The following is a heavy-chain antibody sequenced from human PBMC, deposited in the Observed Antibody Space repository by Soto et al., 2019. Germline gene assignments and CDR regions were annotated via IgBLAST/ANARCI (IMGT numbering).Heavy chain of an antibody. CDR3: AKVXNYYDSSGYYYEDAFDI. J-gene: IGHJ3*02. CDR2: ISYDGSNK. D-gene: IGHD3-22*01. Sequence: GGSLRLSCAASGFTFSSYGMHWVRQAPGKGLEWVAVISYDGSNKYYADSVKGRFTISRDNSKNTLYLQMNSLRAEDTAVYYCAKVXNYYDSSGYYYEDAFDIWGQGTMVTVSS. CDR1: GFTFSSYG. V-gene: IGHV3-30*18.